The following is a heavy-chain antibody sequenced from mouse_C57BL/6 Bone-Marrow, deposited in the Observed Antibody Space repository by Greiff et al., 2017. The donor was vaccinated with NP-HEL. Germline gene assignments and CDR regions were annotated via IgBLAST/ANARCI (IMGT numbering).Heavy chain of an antibody. CDR2: IDPSDSYT. CDR1: GYTFTSYW. J-gene: IGHJ4*01. D-gene: IGHD1-1*01. V-gene: IGHV1-69*01. Sequence: QVQLKESGAELVMPGASVKLSCKASGYTFTSYWMHWVKQRPGQGLEWIGEIDPSDSYTNYNQKFKGKSTLTVDKSSSTAYMQLSSLTSEDSAVYYCAREVDYYVSSLYAMDYWGQGTSVTVSS. CDR3: AREVDYYVSSLYAMDY.